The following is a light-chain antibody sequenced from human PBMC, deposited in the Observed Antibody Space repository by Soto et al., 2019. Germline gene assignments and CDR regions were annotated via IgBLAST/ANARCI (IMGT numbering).Light chain of an antibody. Sequence: EILLTQSPGTLSLSPGERATLSCRASQRISSTFLAWYQQKPGQAPRLLIYGASSRATGIPDRFSGSGSGTDFTLTITSLEPEDFAGYYCQQYVPSPPMFTFGQGTKLEIK. J-gene: IGKJ2*01. V-gene: IGKV3-20*01. CDR2: GAS. CDR1: QRISSTF. CDR3: QQYVPSPPMFT.